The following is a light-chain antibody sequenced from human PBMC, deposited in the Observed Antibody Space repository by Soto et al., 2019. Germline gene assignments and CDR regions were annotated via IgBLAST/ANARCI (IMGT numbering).Light chain of an antibody. CDR2: EVS. CDR3: NSQRSSGTRV. J-gene: IGLJ1*01. Sequence: QSALTQPASVSGSPGQSITISCTGTSSDVGGYKHVSWYQHHPGKAPKLMIYEVSNRPSGVSNRFSGSKSGYTASLTISGLQAEDDDDYYCNSQRSSGTRVFGTGTKLTVL. CDR1: SSDVGGYKH. V-gene: IGLV2-14*01.